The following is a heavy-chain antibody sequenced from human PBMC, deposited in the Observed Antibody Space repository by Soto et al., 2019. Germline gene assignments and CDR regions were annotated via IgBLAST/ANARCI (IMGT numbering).Heavy chain of an antibody. J-gene: IGHJ4*02. CDR3: AKGAATSIFAYFDY. D-gene: IGHD3-3*01. Sequence: EVHLVESGGGLVQPGRSLRLSCAASGFTFDDYAMHWVRQVPGKGLEWVSSISWNSGNIVYADSVKGRFTISRDSANNSPYLQMNSLKTEDTALYYCAKGAATSIFAYFDYWGQGTLVTVSS. V-gene: IGHV3-9*01. CDR1: GFTFDDYA. CDR2: ISWNSGNI.